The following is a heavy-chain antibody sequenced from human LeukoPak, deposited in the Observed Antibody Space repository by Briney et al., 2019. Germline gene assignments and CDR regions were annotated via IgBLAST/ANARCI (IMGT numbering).Heavy chain of an antibody. J-gene: IGHJ6*03. CDR1: GFTFSNYA. V-gene: IGHV3-23*01. CDR3: ARCPRYCSGGSCYSNYYMDV. CDR2: ISGSGDST. Sequence: GGSLRLSCAASGFTFSNYAMSWVRQAPGKGLEWVSAISGSGDSTYNADSVKGRFTISRDNSKNTLYLQMNSLRAEDTAVYYCARCPRYCSGGSCYSNYYMDVWGKGTTATVSS. D-gene: IGHD2-15*01.